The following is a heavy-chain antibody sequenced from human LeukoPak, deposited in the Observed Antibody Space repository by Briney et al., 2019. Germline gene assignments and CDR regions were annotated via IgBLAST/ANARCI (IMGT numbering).Heavy chain of an antibody. CDR1: GFTFSSYA. CDR3: AREGSSRWESWFDP. V-gene: IGHV3-30*04. CDR2: ISYDGSNK. Sequence: PGRSLRLSCAASGFTFSSYAMHWARQAPGKGLEWVAVISYDGSNKYYADSVKGRFTISRDNSKNTLYLQMNSLRAEDTAVYYCAREGSSRWESWFDPWGQGTLVTVSS. D-gene: IGHD6-13*01. J-gene: IGHJ5*02.